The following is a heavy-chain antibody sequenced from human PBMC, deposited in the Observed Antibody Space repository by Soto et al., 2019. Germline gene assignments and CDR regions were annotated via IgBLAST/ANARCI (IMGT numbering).Heavy chain of an antibody. V-gene: IGHV1-8*02. CDR2: MNPNSGTT. D-gene: IGHD2-8*01. CDR1: GYTFSTQN. Sequence: ASVTVSCKASGYTFSTQNVNWVRQAAGQGLEWMGWMNPNSGTTGYAQKFQDRITLTRDTSKTTAYMELSSLTSDDTAVYFCVRYGVAAAYWGQGTQVTVSS. CDR3: VRYGVAAAY. J-gene: IGHJ4*01.